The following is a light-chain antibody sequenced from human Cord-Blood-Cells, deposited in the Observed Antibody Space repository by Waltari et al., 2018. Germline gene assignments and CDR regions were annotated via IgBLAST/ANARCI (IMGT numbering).Light chain of an antibody. CDR2: DAS. V-gene: IGKV1-13*02. CDR3: QQFNSYPIT. Sequence: AIQLTQSPSSLSASVGDRVTITCRASQGISSALACYQQKAGKAPKLLIYDASSLESGVPSRFSGSGSGTDFTLTISSLQPEDFATDYCQQFNSYPITFGQGTRLEIK. CDR1: QGISSA. J-gene: IGKJ5*01.